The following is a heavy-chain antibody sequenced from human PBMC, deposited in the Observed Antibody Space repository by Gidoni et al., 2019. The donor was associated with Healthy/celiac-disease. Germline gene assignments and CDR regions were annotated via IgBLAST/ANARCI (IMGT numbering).Heavy chain of an antibody. CDR2: ISSSSSYI. CDR1: GFTFSSYS. V-gene: IGHV3-21*01. J-gene: IGHJ5*02. Sequence: EVQLVESGGGLVKPGGSLRLSCEASGFTFSSYSMNWVRQAPGKGLEWVSSISSSSSYIYYADSVKGRFTISRDNAKNSLYLQMNSLRAEDTAVYYCARGTDYYDSSGYYYDWFDPWGQGTLVTVSS. CDR3: ARGTDYYDSSGYYYDWFDP. D-gene: IGHD3-22*01.